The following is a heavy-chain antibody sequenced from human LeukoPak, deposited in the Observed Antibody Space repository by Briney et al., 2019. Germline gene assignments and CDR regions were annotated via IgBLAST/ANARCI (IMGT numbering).Heavy chain of an antibody. J-gene: IGHJ4*02. V-gene: IGHV3-7*01. Sequence: PGGSLRLSCAASGFTFSSYWMSWVRQAPGKGLEWVAHIKQDGSEKYYVDSVKGRFTISSDNAKNSLYLQMNSLRAQDTAVYCWARGVATGAYFDYWGQGTLFTVSS. CDR1: GFTFSSYW. CDR2: IKQDGSEK. D-gene: IGHD5-12*01. CDR3: ARGVATGAYFDY.